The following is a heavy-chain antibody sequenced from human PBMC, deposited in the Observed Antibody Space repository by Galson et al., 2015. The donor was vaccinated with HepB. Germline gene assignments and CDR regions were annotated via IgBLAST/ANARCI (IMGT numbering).Heavy chain of an antibody. CDR1: GFSFSIYG. J-gene: IGHJ4*02. V-gene: IGHV3-30*18. CDR2: ISYDGSKK. Sequence: SLRLSCAASGFSFSIYGMHWVRQAPGNGLEWVAVISYDGSKKYFADSVKGRFTISRDNSKNMLYLQLDSLRAEDSAIYYCAKDKSMSTPGRKQYFDYWGRGTLVTVSS. CDR3: AKDKSMSTPGRKQYFDY.